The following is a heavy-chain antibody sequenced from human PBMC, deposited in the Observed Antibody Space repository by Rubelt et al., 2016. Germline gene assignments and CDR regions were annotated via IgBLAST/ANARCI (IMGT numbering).Heavy chain of an antibody. V-gene: IGHV3-23*01. CDR2: ISGSGGST. J-gene: IGHJ4*02. Sequence: EVQLLESGGGLVQPGGSLRLSCAASGFTFSSYAMSWVRQAPGKGLEGVSAISGSGGSTYYAASGKGRFTIASDNSKNTLYLQMNSLSAEDTAVDYCAKVGGGRVGAFDYWGQGTLVTVSS. CDR1: GFTFSSYA. D-gene: IGHD1-26*01. CDR3: AKVGGGRVGAFDY.